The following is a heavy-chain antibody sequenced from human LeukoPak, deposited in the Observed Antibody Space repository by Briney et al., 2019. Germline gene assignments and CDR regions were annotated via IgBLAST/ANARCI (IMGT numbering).Heavy chain of an antibody. Sequence: SQTLSLTCAISGDSVSSNSAAWNWIRQSPSRGLEWLGRTYYRSTWYNDYAVSVRGRITVNPDTSKNQFSLHLNSVTPEDTAVYYCARRLTQYDCFDPWGQGILVTVSS. J-gene: IGHJ5*02. CDR2: TYYRSTWYN. CDR3: ARRLTQYDCFDP. D-gene: IGHD2-2*01. CDR1: GDSVSSNSAA. V-gene: IGHV6-1*01.